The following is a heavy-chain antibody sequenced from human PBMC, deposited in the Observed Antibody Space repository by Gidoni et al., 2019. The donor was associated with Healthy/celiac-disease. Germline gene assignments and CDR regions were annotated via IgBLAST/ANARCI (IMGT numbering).Heavy chain of an antibody. V-gene: IGHV1-46*01. J-gene: IGHJ4*02. CDR1: GYTFTSYS. CDR2: INRSGGST. CDR3: ARGLPGYGGNPGYFDY. D-gene: IGHD4-17*01. Sequence: QVQLVRSGAEVKKPGASVKVSCKASGYTFTSYSMHWVGQAPGQGLEWMGIINRSGGSTSYEQKFQGRVTMTRDTSTSKVYMELSSLRSEDTAVYYCARGLPGYGGNPGYFDYWGQGTLVTVSS.